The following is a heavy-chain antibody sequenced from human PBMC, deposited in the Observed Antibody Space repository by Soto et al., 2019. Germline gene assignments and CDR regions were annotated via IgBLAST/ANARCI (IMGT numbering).Heavy chain of an antibody. CDR2: ISYDGSNK. V-gene: IGHV3-30*18. Sequence: GGSLRLSCAASGFTFSSYGMHWVRQAPGKGLEWVAVISYDGSNKYYADSVKGRFTISRDNSKNTLYLQMNSLRAEDTAVYYCAKDLKLWAGTNWFDPWGQGTLVTVSS. CDR1: GFTFSSYG. D-gene: IGHD2-21*01. CDR3: AKDLKLWAGTNWFDP. J-gene: IGHJ5*02.